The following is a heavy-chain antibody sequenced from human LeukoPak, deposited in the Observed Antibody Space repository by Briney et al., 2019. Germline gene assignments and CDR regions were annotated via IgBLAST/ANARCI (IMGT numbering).Heavy chain of an antibody. CDR2: INHSGST. J-gene: IGHJ4*02. V-gene: IGHV4-34*01. CDR3: ARLSSYSSSWYGY. D-gene: IGHD6-13*01. Sequence: SETLSLTCAVYGGSFSGYYWSWIRQPPGKGLEWIGEINHSGSTNYNPSLKSRVTISLDTSKNQFSLKLSSVTAADTAVYYCARLSSYSSSWYGYWGQGTLVTVSS. CDR1: GGSFSGYY.